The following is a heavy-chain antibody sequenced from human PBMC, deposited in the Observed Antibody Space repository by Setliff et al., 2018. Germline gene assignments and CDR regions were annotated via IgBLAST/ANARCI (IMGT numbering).Heavy chain of an antibody. J-gene: IGHJ4*02. D-gene: IGHD3-3*01. Sequence: ASVKVSCKASGYTSTGYYMHWLRQAPGQGLEWMGWMNPNSGNTGYAQKFQDRVTMTRNTSISTAYMDLSSLRFEDTAVYYCARAQSWSGGPYYFDNWGQGTLVTVSS. CDR3: ARAQSWSGGPYYFDN. CDR1: GYTSTGYY. V-gene: IGHV1-8*02. CDR2: MNPNSGNT.